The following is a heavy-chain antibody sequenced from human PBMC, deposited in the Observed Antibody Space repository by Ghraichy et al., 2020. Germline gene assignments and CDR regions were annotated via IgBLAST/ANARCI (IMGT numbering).Heavy chain of an antibody. D-gene: IGHD2/OR15-2a*01. CDR1: GFTFRPYW. CDR3: ARDSQYGLDL. V-gene: IGHV3-74*01. CDR2: IIDGESTA. J-gene: IGHJ6*02. Sequence: LTCAASGFTFRPYWMHWVRQVPGKGLVWVSRIIDGESTATYADSVKGRFPISRDNVKNMLYLQMNSLRAEDTAVYYCARDSQYGLDLWGQGTTVTVSS.